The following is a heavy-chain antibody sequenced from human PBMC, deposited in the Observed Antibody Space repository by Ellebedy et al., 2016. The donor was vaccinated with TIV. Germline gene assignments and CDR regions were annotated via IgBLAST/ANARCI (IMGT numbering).Heavy chain of an antibody. CDR3: ARATLYGDTYYFDY. CDR1: GFTFDDYG. Sequence: GESLKISXAASGFTFDDYGMSWVRQAPGKGLEWVSGINWNGGSTGYADSVKGRFTISRDNAKNSLYLQMNSLRAEDTALYHCARATLYGDTYYFDYWGQGTLVTVSS. D-gene: IGHD4-17*01. V-gene: IGHV3-20*01. J-gene: IGHJ4*02. CDR2: INWNGGST.